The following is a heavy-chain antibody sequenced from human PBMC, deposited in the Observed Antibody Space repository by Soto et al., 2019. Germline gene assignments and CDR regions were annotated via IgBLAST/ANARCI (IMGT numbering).Heavy chain of an antibody. J-gene: IGHJ4*02. CDR3: ARVNYCSGGSCYSNLDY. D-gene: IGHD2-15*01. CDR2: ISAYNGNT. Sequence: ASVKVSCKASGYTFTIYGISWVRQAPGQGLEWMGWISAYNGNTNYAQKLQGRVTMTTGTSTSTAYMELRSLRSDDTAVYYCARVNYCSGGSCYSNLDYWGKGTLVTVSS. V-gene: IGHV1-18*01. CDR1: GYTFTIYG.